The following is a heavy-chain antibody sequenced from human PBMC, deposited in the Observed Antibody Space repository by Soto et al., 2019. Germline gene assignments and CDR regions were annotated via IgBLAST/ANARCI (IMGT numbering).Heavy chain of an antibody. Sequence: QLQLQESGPGLVKPSETLSLSCTVSGGSISSSSYYWGWIRQPPGKGLEWIGSISYSGSTYYNPSLTSRVTLSGDTPKNQFALKLSSVTAADTAVYYCAVYCSNSNCLQRAFDIWGQGTMVTVSS. J-gene: IGHJ3*02. CDR2: ISYSGST. CDR1: GGSISSSSYY. CDR3: AVYCSNSNCLQRAFDI. V-gene: IGHV4-39*01. D-gene: IGHD2-2*01.